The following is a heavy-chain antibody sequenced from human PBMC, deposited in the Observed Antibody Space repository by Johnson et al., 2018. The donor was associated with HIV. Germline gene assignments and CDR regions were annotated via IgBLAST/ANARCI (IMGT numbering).Heavy chain of an antibody. CDR3: ARPSVVTTLTTTPWAFDI. J-gene: IGHJ3*02. Sequence: QMLLVESGGGLVQPGGSLRLSCAASGFTFSSYAMHWVRQAPGKGLAWVAIISYDGTNKYYADSVKGRFTISRDNSKSMLYLQMNSLRAEDTAVYYCARPSVVTTLTTTPWAFDIWGQGTMVTVSS. V-gene: IGHV3-30*04. CDR2: ISYDGTNK. CDR1: GFTFSSYA. D-gene: IGHD4-17*01.